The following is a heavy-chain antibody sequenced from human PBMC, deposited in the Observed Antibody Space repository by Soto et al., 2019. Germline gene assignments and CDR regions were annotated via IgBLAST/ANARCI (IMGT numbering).Heavy chain of an antibody. CDR2: ISSSSYI. Sequence: GGSLRLSCAASGFTFSSYSMNWVRQAPGKGLEWVSSISSSSYIYYADSVKGRFTISRDNAKNSLYLQMNSLRAEDTAVYYCARDEFDLGGDTQYFQHWGQGTLVTVSS. CDR3: ARDEFDLGGDTQYFQH. V-gene: IGHV3-21*01. CDR1: GFTFSSYS. D-gene: IGHD4-17*01. J-gene: IGHJ1*01.